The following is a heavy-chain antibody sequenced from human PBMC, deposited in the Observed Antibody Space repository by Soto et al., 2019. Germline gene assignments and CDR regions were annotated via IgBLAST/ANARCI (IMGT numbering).Heavy chain of an antibody. V-gene: IGHV4-4*07. CDR2: IYTSGST. J-gene: IGHJ5*02. Sequence: SETLSLTCTVSGGSISSYYWSWIRQPAGKGLEWIGRIYTSGSTNYNPSLKSRVTMSVDTSKNQFSLKLSSVTAADTAVYFCGRGPYSSSSQNCFAPWGQGTLVTVPS. CDR3: GRGPYSSSSQNCFAP. D-gene: IGHD6-6*01. CDR1: GGSISSYY.